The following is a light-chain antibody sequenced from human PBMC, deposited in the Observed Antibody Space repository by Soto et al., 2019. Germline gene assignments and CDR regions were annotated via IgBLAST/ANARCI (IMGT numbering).Light chain of an antibody. Sequence: QSVLTQPASVSGSPGQSITISCTGTSSDVGGYNYVSWYQQHPGKAPKLMIYGVSNRPSGVSNRFSGSKSGNTASLTIYGLQAEDEADYYCSSYTSSSTLMVFGGGTKLTVL. V-gene: IGLV2-14*01. J-gene: IGLJ2*01. CDR2: GVS. CDR1: SSDVGGYNY. CDR3: SSYTSSSTLMV.